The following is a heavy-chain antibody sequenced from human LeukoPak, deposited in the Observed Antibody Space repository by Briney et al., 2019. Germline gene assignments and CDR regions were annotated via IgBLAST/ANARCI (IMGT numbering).Heavy chain of an antibody. J-gene: IGHJ4*02. Sequence: ASVKVSCKASGGTFSSYAISWVRQAPGQGLEWMGGIIPIFGTANYAQKFQGRVTITADESTSTAYMELSSLRSEDTAVYYCAKDTPHYYDISGYYLLDYWGQGTLVTVSS. CDR2: IIPIFGTA. D-gene: IGHD3-22*01. CDR3: AKDTPHYYDISGYYLLDY. V-gene: IGHV1-69*13. CDR1: GGTFSSYA.